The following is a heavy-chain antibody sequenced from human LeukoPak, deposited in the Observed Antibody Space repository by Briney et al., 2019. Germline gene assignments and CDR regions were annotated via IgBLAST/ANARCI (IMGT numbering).Heavy chain of an antibody. V-gene: IGHV3-21*01. CDR2: ISSSSSYI. Sequence: GGSLRLSCAASGFTFSSYSMNRVRQAPGKGLEWVSFISSSSSYIYYADSVKGRFTISRDNAKNSLYLQMNSLRAEDTAVYYCARVIVATTRYYFDYWGQGTLVTVSS. CDR3: ARVIVATTRYYFDY. CDR1: GFTFSSYS. J-gene: IGHJ4*02. D-gene: IGHD5-12*01.